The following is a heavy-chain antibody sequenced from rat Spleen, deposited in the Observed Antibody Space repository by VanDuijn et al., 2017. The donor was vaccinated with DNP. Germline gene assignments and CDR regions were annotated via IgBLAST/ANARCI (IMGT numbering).Heavy chain of an antibody. CDR1: GFTFSSFP. J-gene: IGHJ2*01. V-gene: IGHV5-46*01. Sequence: EVQLVESGGGLVQPGRSMKLSCAASGFTFSSFPMAWVRQAPTKGLEWVATISTSGGSTYYRDSVKGRFTISRDNAKSSLFLQMDSLRSEDTATYYCTSLIITPGDYWGQGVMVTVSS. CDR3: TSLIITPGDY. CDR2: ISTSGGST. D-gene: IGHD1-10*01.